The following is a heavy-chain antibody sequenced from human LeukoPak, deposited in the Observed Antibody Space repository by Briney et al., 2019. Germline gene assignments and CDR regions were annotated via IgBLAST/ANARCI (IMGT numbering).Heavy chain of an antibody. J-gene: IGHJ4*02. Sequence: SETLSLTCAVYGGSFSGYYWSWIRQPPGKGLEWIGEINHSGSTNYNPSLKSRVTISVDTSKNQFSLKLSSVTAADTAVYYCARGGRSIAALPGYWGQGTLVTVSS. V-gene: IGHV4-34*01. D-gene: IGHD6-6*01. CDR3: ARGGRSIAALPGY. CDR2: INHSGST. CDR1: GGSFSGYY.